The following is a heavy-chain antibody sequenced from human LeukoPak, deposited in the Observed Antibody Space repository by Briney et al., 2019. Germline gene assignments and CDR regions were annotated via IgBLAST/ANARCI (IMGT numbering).Heavy chain of an antibody. CDR2: IYYSGST. CDR1: GGSISSGDYY. V-gene: IGHV4-30-4*01. D-gene: IGHD3-3*02. J-gene: IGHJ4*02. CDR3: ARGRSFLESPFDY. Sequence: SQTLSLTCTVSGGSISSGDYYWSWIRQPPGKGLEWIGYIYYSGSTYYNPSLKSRVTISVDTSKNQFSLKLSSVTAADTAVYYCARGRSFLESPFDYWGQGTLVTVSS.